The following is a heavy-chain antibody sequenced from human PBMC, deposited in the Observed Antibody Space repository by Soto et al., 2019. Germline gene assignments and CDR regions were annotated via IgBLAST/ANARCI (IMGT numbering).Heavy chain of an antibody. V-gene: IGHV1-69*13. CDR2: IIPIFGTA. CDR1: GGTFSSYA. CDR3: ARDAGGSGWYGDY. J-gene: IGHJ4*02. Sequence: SVKVSWKASGGTFSSYAISWVRQAPGQGLEWMGGIIPIFGTANYAQKFQGRVTITADESTSTAYMELSSLRSEDTAVYYCARDAGGSGWYGDYWGQGTLVTVSS. D-gene: IGHD6-19*01.